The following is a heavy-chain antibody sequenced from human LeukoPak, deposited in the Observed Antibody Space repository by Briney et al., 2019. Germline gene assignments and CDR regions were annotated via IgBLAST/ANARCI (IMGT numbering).Heavy chain of an antibody. J-gene: IGHJ6*02. Sequence: GGSLRLSCAASGFSFSDHFMTWIRQAPGKGPEWISYISGSGATYYADSVKGRFTISRDNAQNSLWLQMSSLRAEDTAVYYCARDREDYYYYYGMDVWGQGTTVTVSS. CDR2: ISGSGAT. CDR3: ARDREDYYYYYGMDV. V-gene: IGHV3-11*01. CDR1: GFSFSDHF.